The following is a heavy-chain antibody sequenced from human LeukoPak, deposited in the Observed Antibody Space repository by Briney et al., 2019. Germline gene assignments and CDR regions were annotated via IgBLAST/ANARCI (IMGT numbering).Heavy chain of an antibody. V-gene: IGHV4-39*07. D-gene: IGHD2-2*01. Sequence: TSETLSLTCTVSGGSISSSGYYWGWIRQPPGKGLEWIGSIYYGGSTFYNPSLKSRVTISLDTSKNQFSLKLSSVTAADTAVYYCARDISSRWFFLWGQGTLVTVSS. CDR2: IYYGGST. J-gene: IGHJ5*02. CDR3: ARDISSRWFFL. CDR1: GGSISSSGYY.